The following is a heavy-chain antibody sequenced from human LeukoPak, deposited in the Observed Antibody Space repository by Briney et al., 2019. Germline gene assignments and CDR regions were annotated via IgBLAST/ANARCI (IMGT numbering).Heavy chain of an antibody. Sequence: GGSLRLSCAASGFTVSSNYMNWVRQAPGKGLEWVSVIYSAGSTYYADSVKGRFTISRDNSKNTLYLRMNGLRAEDTAVYYCARDPSGVETTTTTGDYWGQGTLVTVSS. V-gene: IGHV3-53*01. CDR2: IYSAGST. J-gene: IGHJ4*02. CDR1: GFTVSSNY. D-gene: IGHD5-24*01. CDR3: ARDPSGVETTTTTGDY.